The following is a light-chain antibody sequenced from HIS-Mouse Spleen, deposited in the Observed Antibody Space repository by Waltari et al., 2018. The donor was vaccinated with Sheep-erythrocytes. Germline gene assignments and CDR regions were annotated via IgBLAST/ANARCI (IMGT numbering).Light chain of an antibody. CDR3: QQLNSYPFT. CDR2: AAC. J-gene: IGKJ3*01. Sequence: DIQLTQSPSFLSASVGDRVTITCRASQGISSYLAWYQQKPGKAPKLLIYAACTLQSGVTSRFSGSGSETEFNLTISSLQREDVATYYCQQLNSYPFTVGPGTKVDI. CDR1: QGISSY. V-gene: IGKV1-9*01.